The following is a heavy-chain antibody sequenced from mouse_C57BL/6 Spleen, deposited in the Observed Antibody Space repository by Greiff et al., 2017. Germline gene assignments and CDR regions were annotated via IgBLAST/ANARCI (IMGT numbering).Heavy chain of an antibody. D-gene: IGHD2-3*01. V-gene: IGHV3-8*01. CDR2: ISYSGNT. Sequence: EVQGVESGPGLAKPSQTLSLTCSVTGYSITSDYWNWIRKFPGTKLEYIGYISYSGNTYSNPSLKIRISITRDTAKNHYYLQLNAVTTEETATDYCARSYDGYYAAWFAYGGQGTLVTVSA. CDR3: ARSYDGYYAAWFAY. J-gene: IGHJ3*01. CDR1: GYSITSDY.